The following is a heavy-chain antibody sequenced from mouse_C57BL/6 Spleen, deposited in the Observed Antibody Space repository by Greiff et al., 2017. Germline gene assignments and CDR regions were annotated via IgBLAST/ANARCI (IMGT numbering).Heavy chain of an antibody. CDR1: GFNIKDYY. V-gene: IGHV14-2*01. CDR3: ARSHSSGPWFAY. J-gene: IGHJ3*01. CDR2: IDPEDGET. Sequence: EVNVVESGAELVKPGASVKLSCTASGFNIKDYYMHWVKQRTEQGLEWIGRIDPEDGETKYAPKFQGKATITADTSSNTAYLQLSSLTSEDTAVYYCARSHSSGPWFAYWGQGTLVTVSA. D-gene: IGHD3-2*02.